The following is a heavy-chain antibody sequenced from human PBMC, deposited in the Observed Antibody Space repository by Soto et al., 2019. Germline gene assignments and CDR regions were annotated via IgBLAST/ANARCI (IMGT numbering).Heavy chain of an antibody. CDR1: GDSVANNGAT. Sequence: PSQTLSLTCAISGDSVANNGATWNWIRQSPSRGLEWLGRAYYRSRWIYDYAMSVKSRISINPDTSKNQVSLQLNSVTPADTAVYYCASDPPDFLSAFDYWGRGTLVTVSS. CDR2: AYYRSRWIY. CDR3: ASDPPDFLSAFDY. D-gene: IGHD6-19*01. J-gene: IGHJ4*02. V-gene: IGHV6-1*01.